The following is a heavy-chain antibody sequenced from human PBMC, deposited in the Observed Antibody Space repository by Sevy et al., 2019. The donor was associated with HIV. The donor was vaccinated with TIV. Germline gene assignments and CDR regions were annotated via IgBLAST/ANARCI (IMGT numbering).Heavy chain of an antibody. CDR3: AREGTKGVWFDP. V-gene: IGHV4-31*03. Sequence: SETLSLTCTVSGGSINSGDYYWSWIRQHPEKGLEWIGYIFHTGRTYYNRSFKSRATISVDTSKNQFSLKLSLMTAADTAVYYCAREGTKGVWFDPWGQGTLVTVSS. J-gene: IGHJ5*02. CDR1: GGSINSGDYY. D-gene: IGHD3-16*01. CDR2: IFHTGRT.